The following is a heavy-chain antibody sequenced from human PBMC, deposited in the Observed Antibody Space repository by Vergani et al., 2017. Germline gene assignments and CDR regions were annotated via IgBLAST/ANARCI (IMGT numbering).Heavy chain of an antibody. J-gene: IGHJ4*02. CDR1: GFTFSACP. D-gene: IGHD2-8*01. Sequence: EVQLLQSGGGVIQPGGSVRLSCAASGFTFSACPMTWVRQAPGKGLEWVASISGSSSYVFYRDSVEGRFTITRDNAKKSVYLQMNSLRAEDTAMYFCARGLWDCTHIRCSPPSYWGQGTQVTVSS. CDR2: ISGSSSYV. CDR3: ARGLWDCTHIRCSPPSY. V-gene: IGHV3-21*01.